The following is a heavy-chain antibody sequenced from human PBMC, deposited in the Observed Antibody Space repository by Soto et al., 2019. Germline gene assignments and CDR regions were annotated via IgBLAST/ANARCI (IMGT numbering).Heavy chain of an antibody. V-gene: IGHV3-7*01. Sequence: GGSLRLSCAASGFTFSSYWMSWVRQAPGKGLEWVANIKQDGSEKYYVDSVKGRFTISRDNAKNSLYLQMNSLRAEDTAVYYCARDIGSFLVQQANWFDPWGQGTLVTVSS. D-gene: IGHD6-13*01. CDR3: ARDIGSFLVQQANWFDP. CDR1: GFTFSSYW. J-gene: IGHJ5*02. CDR2: IKQDGSEK.